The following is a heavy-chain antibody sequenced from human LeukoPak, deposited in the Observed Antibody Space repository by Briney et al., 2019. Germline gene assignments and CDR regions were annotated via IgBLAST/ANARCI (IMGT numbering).Heavy chain of an antibody. D-gene: IGHD5-24*01. CDR2: IIPIFGTA. CDR3: ATTRGSYYYYYMDV. J-gene: IGHJ6*03. CDR1: GGTFSSYA. Sequence: SVKVSCKASGGTFSSYAISWVRQAPGQRLEWMGRIIPIFGTANYAQKFQGRVTITTDESTSTAYMELSSLRSEDTAVYYCATTRGSYYYYYMDVWGKGTTVTVSS. V-gene: IGHV1-69*05.